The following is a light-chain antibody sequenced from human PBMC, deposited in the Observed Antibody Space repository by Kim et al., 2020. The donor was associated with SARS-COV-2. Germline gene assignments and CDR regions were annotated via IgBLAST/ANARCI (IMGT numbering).Light chain of an antibody. V-gene: IGKV1-16*01. J-gene: IGKJ4*01. CDR1: QDVSSF. Sequence: DIQMTQSPSSVSASVGDRVTITCRASQDVSSFLAWFQQKPGEAPKSLIYATSTLQSGVPSRFSGSGSATDFTLTINSLQPEDSATYYCQHYHSYPLTFAGGTKLEIK. CDR2: ATS. CDR3: QHYHSYPLT.